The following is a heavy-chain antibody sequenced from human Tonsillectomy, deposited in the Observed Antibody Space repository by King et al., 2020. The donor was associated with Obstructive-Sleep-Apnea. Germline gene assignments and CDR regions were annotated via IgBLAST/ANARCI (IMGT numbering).Heavy chain of an antibody. D-gene: IGHD5-18*01. CDR1: GYTFTSYG. CDR3: ARDGTAMVNGVFDY. V-gene: IGHV1-18*01. Sequence: QLVQSGAEVKKPGASVKVSCKASGYTFTSYGITWVRQAPGQRLEWMGWISVYDGSTNYVQQFQDRVTMTTDISTSTAYMELRSLRSDDTAVYYCARDGTAMVNGVFDYWGQGTLVTVSS. CDR2: ISVYDGST. J-gene: IGHJ4*02.